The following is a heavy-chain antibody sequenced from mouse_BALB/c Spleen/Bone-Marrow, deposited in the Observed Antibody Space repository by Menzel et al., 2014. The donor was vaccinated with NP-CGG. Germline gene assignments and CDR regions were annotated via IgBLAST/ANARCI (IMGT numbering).Heavy chain of an antibody. CDR1: GFDFSRYW. J-gene: IGHJ2*01. CDR3: ARLGYHGYFAY. Sequence: EVQVVESGGGLVQPGGSLTLSCAASGFDFSRYWMSWARQAPGKGQEWIGEINPGSSTINYTPSLKDKFIISRDNAKKTLYLQMSKVRSEDTALYYCARLGYHGYFAYWGQGTTLTVSS. CDR2: INPGSSTI. D-gene: IGHD5-1-1*01. V-gene: IGHV4-2*02.